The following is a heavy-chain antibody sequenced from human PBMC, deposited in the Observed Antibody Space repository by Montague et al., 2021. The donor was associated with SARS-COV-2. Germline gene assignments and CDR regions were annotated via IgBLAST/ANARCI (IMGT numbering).Heavy chain of an antibody. Sequence: SETLSLTCPVPAPSIGTWYSGSELQRPRRNSRDWLGAIYDGSTKYSPSLKGRLTVSMDTSKNQFSLKLSSVTAADTDIYYCAVGSESAWELLHHWGQGILVTVSS. CDR3: AVGSESAWELLHH. D-gene: IGHD1-26*01. CDR2: IYDGST. J-gene: IGHJ5*02. CDR1: APSIGTWY. V-gene: IGHV4-59*12.